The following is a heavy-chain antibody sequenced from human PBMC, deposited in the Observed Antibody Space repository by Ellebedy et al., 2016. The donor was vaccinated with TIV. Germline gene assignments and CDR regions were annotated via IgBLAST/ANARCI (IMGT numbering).Heavy chain of an antibody. Sequence: PGGSLRLSCAASGFTLSNYWMTWVRQAPGKGLEWVANINQAGSEIYYVDSVRGRFAISRDDPQNSLYLQMNSLTAEDTALYYCAGGSGFLFDIWGQGTMVTVS. CDR2: INQAGSEI. J-gene: IGHJ3*02. D-gene: IGHD3-22*01. CDR1: GFTLSNYW. V-gene: IGHV3-7*04. CDR3: AGGSGFLFDI.